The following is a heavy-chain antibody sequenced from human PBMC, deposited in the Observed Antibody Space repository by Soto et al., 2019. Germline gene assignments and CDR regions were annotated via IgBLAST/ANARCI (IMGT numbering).Heavy chain of an antibody. D-gene: IGHD2-15*01. V-gene: IGHV3-53*01. J-gene: IGHJ6*02. CDR1: GFTVSSNY. CDR3: ASLDCSGGSCYDYYYYGMDV. Sequence: GGSLRLSCAASGFTVSSNYMSWVRQAPGKGLEWVSVIYSGGSTYYADSVKGRFTISRDNSKNTLYLQMNSLRAEDTAVYYCASLDCSGGSCYDYYYYGMDVWGQGTTVTVSS. CDR2: IYSGGST.